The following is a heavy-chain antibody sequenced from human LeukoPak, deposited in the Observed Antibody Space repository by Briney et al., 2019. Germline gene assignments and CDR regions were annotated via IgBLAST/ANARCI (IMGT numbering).Heavy chain of an antibody. Sequence: GGSLRLSCAASGFTFDDYAMHWVRQAPGKGLEWVSGISWNSGSIGYADSVKGRFTISRDNAKNSLYLQMNSLRAEDTAVYYCAREYYYDSSGSPDYWGQGTLVTVSS. V-gene: IGHV3-9*01. CDR3: AREYYYDSSGSPDY. D-gene: IGHD3-22*01. CDR2: ISWNSGSI. CDR1: GFTFDDYA. J-gene: IGHJ4*02.